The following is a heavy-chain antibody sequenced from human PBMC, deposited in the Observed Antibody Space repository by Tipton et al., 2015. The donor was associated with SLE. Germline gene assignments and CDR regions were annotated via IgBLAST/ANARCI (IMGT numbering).Heavy chain of an antibody. CDR3: AKDHCGGGTCFASYFDL. J-gene: IGHJ4*02. CDR1: GFTFRTYA. Sequence: SLRLSCAASGFTFRTYAMAWVRQSPGKGLEWVSLISGGGGSTHYADSVRGRFTISRDNSKNTLSLQLNTLRADDTAIYYCAKDHCGGGTCFASYFDLWGQGTPVTVSS. V-gene: IGHV3-23*01. CDR2: ISGGGGST. D-gene: IGHD2-21*01.